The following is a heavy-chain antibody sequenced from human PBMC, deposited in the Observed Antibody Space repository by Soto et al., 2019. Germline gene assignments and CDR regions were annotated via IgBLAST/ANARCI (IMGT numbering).Heavy chain of an antibody. CDR2: INPNSGGT. CDR1: GYTFAGYY. J-gene: IGHJ6*02. CDR3: ARFGGAAAGRDYYYGMDV. D-gene: IGHD6-13*01. V-gene: IGHV1-2*02. Sequence: GASVKVSCKASGYTFAGYYMHWVRQAPGQGLEWMGWINPNSGGTNYAQKFQGRVTMTRDTSISTAYMELSRLRSDDTAVYYCARFGGAAAGRDYYYGMDVWGQGTTVTVSS.